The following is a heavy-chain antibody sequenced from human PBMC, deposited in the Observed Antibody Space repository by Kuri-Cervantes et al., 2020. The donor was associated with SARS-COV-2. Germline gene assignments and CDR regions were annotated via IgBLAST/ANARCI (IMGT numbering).Heavy chain of an antibody. D-gene: IGHD2-2*01. V-gene: IGHV1-46*01. CDR2: INPSGGST. CDR1: GYTFTSYY. Sequence: ASVKVSCKASGYTFTSYYMHWVRQAPGQGLEWMGIINPSGGSTNHAQKFQGRVTVTRDTSTSTVYMELSSLRSDDTAVYYCARVVPAAINGMDVWGQGTTVTVSS. J-gene: IGHJ6*02. CDR3: ARVVPAAINGMDV.